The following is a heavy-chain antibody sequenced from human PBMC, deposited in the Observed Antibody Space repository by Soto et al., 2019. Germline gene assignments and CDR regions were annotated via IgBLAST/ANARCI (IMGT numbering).Heavy chain of an antibody. D-gene: IGHD3-10*01. CDR1: GGSISSYY. Sequence: PSETLSLTCTVSGGSISSYYWSWIRQPPGKGLEWIGYIYYSGSTNYNPSLKSRVTISVDTSKNQFSLKLSSVTAADTAVYYCARYYHGSGSYYNGDYYYYYMDVWGKGTTVTVSS. CDR3: ARYYHGSGSYYNGDYYYYYMDV. V-gene: IGHV4-59*01. CDR2: IYYSGST. J-gene: IGHJ6*03.